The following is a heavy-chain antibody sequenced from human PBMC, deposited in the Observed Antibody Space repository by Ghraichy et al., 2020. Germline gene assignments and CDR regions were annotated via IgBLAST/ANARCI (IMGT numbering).Heavy chain of an antibody. D-gene: IGHD3-9*01. V-gene: IGHV4-59*08. CDR2: IYYSGST. J-gene: IGHJ4*02. CDR3: ARHLGYFDWLYYFDY. CDR1: GGSISSYY. Sequence: SETLSLTCTVSGGSISSYYWSWIRQPPGKGLEWIGYIYYSGSTNYNPSLKSRVTISVDTSKNQFSLKLSSVTAADTAVYYCARHLGYFDWLYYFDYWGQGTLVTVSS.